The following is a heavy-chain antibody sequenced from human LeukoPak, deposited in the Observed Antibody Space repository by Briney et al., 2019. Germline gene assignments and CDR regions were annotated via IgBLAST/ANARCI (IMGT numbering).Heavy chain of an antibody. J-gene: IGHJ5*02. CDR2: IGTVSFHR. CDR1: GFTFSNAW. Sequence: PEGSLRLSCAGSGFTFSNAWMNWVRQAPGKGLEWVSSIGTVSFHRYYTDSVKGRFTISRDNAKNSLFLQMDSLRVEDTAIYYCVRDANPASGELIDDNWFDPWGQGTLVTVSS. D-gene: IGHD1-7*01. CDR3: VRDANPASGELIDDNWFDP. V-gene: IGHV3-21*01.